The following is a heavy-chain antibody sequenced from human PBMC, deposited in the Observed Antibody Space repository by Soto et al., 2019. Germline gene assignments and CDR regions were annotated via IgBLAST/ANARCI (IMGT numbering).Heavy chain of an antibody. Sequence: QVQLVQSGAEVKKPGAAVTVSCKASGYSFINYGVSWVRQAPGQGLEWMGWIAAYNGYTKYAQKLQGRVTMTTDTTTNTAYMELRSLRSDDTAVYYCAREFSTIGRWFDPWGQGTLVTVSS. V-gene: IGHV1-18*01. J-gene: IGHJ5*02. D-gene: IGHD3-3*02. CDR3: AREFSTIGRWFDP. CDR2: IAAYNGYT. CDR1: GYSFINYG.